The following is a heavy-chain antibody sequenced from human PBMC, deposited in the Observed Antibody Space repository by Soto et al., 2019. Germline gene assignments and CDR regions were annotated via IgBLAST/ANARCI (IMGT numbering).Heavy chain of an antibody. D-gene: IGHD3-3*01. CDR3: ARAKGSFDFWSGYPTSDY. CDR2: IGGSGSIT. Sequence: GGSLRLSCAASGFSFSTSAMTWVRQAPGKGPEWVSAIGGSGSITNYADSVKGRFTISRDNSKNTVYLQMNDLRDEDTAVYYCARAKGSFDFWSGYPTSDYWGQGTLVTVSS. J-gene: IGHJ4*02. CDR1: GFSFSTSA. V-gene: IGHV3-23*01.